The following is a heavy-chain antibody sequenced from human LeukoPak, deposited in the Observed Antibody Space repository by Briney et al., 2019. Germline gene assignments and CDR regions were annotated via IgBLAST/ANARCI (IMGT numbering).Heavy chain of an antibody. Sequence: PGGSLRLSCAASGFTFSSYEMNWVRQAPGKGLEWVSYISSSGSTIYYADSVKGRFTISRDNAKNSLYLQMNSLRAEDTAVYYCAREGYGDYSGSYDYWGQGTLVTVSS. CDR2: ISSSGSTI. J-gene: IGHJ4*02. CDR3: AREGYGDYSGSYDY. V-gene: IGHV3-48*03. D-gene: IGHD4-17*01. CDR1: GFTFSSYE.